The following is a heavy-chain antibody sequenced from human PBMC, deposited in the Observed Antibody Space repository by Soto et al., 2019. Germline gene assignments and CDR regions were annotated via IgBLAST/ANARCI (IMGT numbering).Heavy chain of an antibody. CDR1: GYTFTSYG. CDR3: ARLRITMIVVAKGWYFDL. J-gene: IGHJ2*01. CDR2: ISAYNGNT. D-gene: IGHD3-22*01. Sequence: QVQLVQSGAEVKKPGASVKVSCKASGYTFTSYGISWVRQVPGQGLEWIGWISAYNGNTNYAQKLQGRVTMTTDTSTSTPYMELGSLRSDDTAVYYCARLRITMIVVAKGWYFDLWGRGTLVTVSS. V-gene: IGHV1-18*01.